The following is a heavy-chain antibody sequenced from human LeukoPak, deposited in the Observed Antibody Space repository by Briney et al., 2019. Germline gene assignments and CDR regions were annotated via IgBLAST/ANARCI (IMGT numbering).Heavy chain of an antibody. CDR1: GGSISSGSYY. CDR2: IYTSGST. CDR3: ARDSYYGSGSILPDY. V-gene: IGHV4-61*02. J-gene: IGHJ4*02. D-gene: IGHD3-10*01. Sequence: PSQTLSLTCTVSGGSISSGSYYWSWIRQPAGKGLEWIGRIYTSGSTNYNPSLKSRVTISVDTSKNQFSLKLSSVTAADTAVYYCARDSYYGSGSILPDYWGQGTLVTVSS.